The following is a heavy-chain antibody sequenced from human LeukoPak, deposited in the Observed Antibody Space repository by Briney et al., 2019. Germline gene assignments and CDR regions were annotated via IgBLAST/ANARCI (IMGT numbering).Heavy chain of an antibody. Sequence: SETLSLTCTVSGGSISSSSYYWGWIRQPPGKGLEWIGSIYYSGSTYYNPSLKSRVTISVDTSKNQFSLKLSSVTAADTAVYHCARGAVLMVYEAPTQNWFDPWGQGTLVTVSS. V-gene: IGHV4-39*07. D-gene: IGHD2-8*01. CDR1: GGSISSSSYY. CDR3: ARGAVLMVYEAPTQNWFDP. J-gene: IGHJ5*02. CDR2: IYYSGST.